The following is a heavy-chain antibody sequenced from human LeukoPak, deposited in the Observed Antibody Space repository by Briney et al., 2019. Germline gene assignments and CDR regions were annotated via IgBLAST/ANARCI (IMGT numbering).Heavy chain of an antibody. Sequence: PSQTLSLTCTVSGGSISSGDYYWSWIRQPPGKGLEWIGYIYYSGSTYYNPSLKSRVTISVDTSKTQFSLKLSSVTAADTAVYYCARAGGSTSQDAFDIWGQGTMVTVSS. J-gene: IGHJ3*02. CDR2: IYYSGST. CDR1: GGSISSGDYY. CDR3: ARAGGSTSQDAFDI. D-gene: IGHD2-2*01. V-gene: IGHV4-30-4*08.